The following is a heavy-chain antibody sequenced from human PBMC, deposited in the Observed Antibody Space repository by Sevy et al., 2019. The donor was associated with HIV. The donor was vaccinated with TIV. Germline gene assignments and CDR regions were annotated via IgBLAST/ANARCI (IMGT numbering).Heavy chain of an antibody. Sequence: GGSLRLSCAASGFTFSSYAMHWVRQAPGKGLEWVAVISYDGSNKYYADSVKGRFTISRDNSKNMLYLQMNSLRAEDTAVYYCARVPTYYDFWSGFEEDAFDIWGQGTMVTVSS. CDR3: ARVPTYYDFWSGFEEDAFDI. CDR2: ISYDGSNK. CDR1: GFTFSSYA. D-gene: IGHD3-3*01. V-gene: IGHV3-30-3*01. J-gene: IGHJ3*02.